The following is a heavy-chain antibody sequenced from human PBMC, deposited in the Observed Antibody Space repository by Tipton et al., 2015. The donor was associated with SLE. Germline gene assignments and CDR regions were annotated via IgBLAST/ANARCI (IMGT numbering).Heavy chain of an antibody. D-gene: IGHD3-10*01. V-gene: IGHV4-59*01. CDR1: GDSFNLYY. Sequence: LRLSCTVSGDSFNLYYWTWIQQPPGKGLEWIAYIYDSGSTSYNPSLKTRVTISVDTPKNQFSLKLTSVSAADTAVYFCARGRPIGSFDIWGQGTMVTVSS. J-gene: IGHJ3*02. CDR3: ARGRPIGSFDI. CDR2: IYDSGST.